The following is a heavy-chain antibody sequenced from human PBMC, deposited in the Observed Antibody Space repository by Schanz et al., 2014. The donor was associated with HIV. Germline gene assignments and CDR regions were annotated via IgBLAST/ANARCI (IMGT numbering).Heavy chain of an antibody. CDR3: AKSRGDSWPYGMDV. D-gene: IGHD4-17*01. CDR2: ISGSGGST. CDR1: GFIFSSYS. V-gene: IGHV3-23*04. J-gene: IGHJ6*02. Sequence: EVQLVESGGGLVKPGGSLRLSCAASGFIFSSYSMNWVRQAPGKGLEWVSSISGSGGSTYYADSVKGRFTISRDNSKNTLYLQMNSLRAEDTAVYYCAKSRGDSWPYGMDVWGQGTTVTVSS.